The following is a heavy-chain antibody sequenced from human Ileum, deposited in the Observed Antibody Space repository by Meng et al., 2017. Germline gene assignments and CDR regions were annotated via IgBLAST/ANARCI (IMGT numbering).Heavy chain of an antibody. Sequence: ASVKVSCKASGYTFNNYHMHWVRQATGQGLEWMGQINPSGGRTTYAQEFQGRVTMTSDTSTSTVYMELSRLRSEDTAVYYCARDSGSYSPEDWGQGTLVTVSS. CDR3: ARDSGSYSPED. CDR1: GYTFNNYH. V-gene: IGHV1-46*02. D-gene: IGHD1-26*01. J-gene: IGHJ4*02. CDR2: INPSGGRT.